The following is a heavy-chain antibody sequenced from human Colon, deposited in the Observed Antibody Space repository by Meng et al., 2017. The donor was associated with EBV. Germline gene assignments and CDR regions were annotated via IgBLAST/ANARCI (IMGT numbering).Heavy chain of an antibody. Sequence: QGRLQEWGPGRGEPSGTLSLTWAVSGGSISSNNWWSWVRQPPGKGLEWIGEIFHSGSNKHNPSLKSRVTMSMDKSKNQFSLRLSSVTAADTAVYYCASSDYYGSGSYYPWGQGTLVTVSS. CDR3: ASSDYYGSGSYYP. CDR2: IFHSGSN. CDR1: GGSISSNNW. J-gene: IGHJ5*02. V-gene: IGHV4-4*02. D-gene: IGHD3-10*01.